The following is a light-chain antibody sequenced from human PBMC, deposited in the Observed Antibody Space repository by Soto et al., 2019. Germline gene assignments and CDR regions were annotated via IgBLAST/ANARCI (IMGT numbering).Light chain of an antibody. Sequence: EVVMTQSPATLSVSPGERATLSCRASQSVSSQLAWYQQKPGQAPRLLIYGASTRATGIPVRFSGSGSGTEFTLTISSLQSEDFAVYYCQQYNNWPPYTVGQGTNVEIK. J-gene: IGKJ2*01. CDR3: QQYNNWPPYT. CDR2: GAS. V-gene: IGKV3-15*01. CDR1: QSVSSQ.